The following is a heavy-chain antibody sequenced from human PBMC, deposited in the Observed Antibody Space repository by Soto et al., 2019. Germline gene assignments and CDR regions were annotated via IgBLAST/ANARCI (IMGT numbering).Heavy chain of an antibody. Sequence: PGESLKISCTGFGYTFNTFWISWVRQMPGKGLEWMGRIDPRDSYVNYSPSFQGHVTISADKSISTAYLQWGSLKASDTAMYYCARLYCTTSTCDSRFDPWGQGTLVTV. CDR3: ARLYCTTSTCDSRFDP. D-gene: IGHD2-2*01. CDR2: IDPRDSYV. CDR1: GYTFNTFW. V-gene: IGHV5-10-1*01. J-gene: IGHJ5*02.